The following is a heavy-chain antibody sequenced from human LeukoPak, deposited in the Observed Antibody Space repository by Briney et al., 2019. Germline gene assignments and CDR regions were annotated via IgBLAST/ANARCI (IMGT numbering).Heavy chain of an antibody. CDR2: INHSGST. V-gene: IGHV4-34*01. D-gene: IGHD6-19*01. CDR3: AREAPVAGPTFDY. CDR1: GGSFSGYY. J-gene: IGHJ4*02. Sequence: SETLSLTCAVYGGSFSGYYWSWIRQPPGKGLEWIGEINHSGSTNYSPSLKSRVTISVDTSKNQFSLKLSSVTAADTAVYYCAREAPVAGPTFDYWGQGTLVTVSS.